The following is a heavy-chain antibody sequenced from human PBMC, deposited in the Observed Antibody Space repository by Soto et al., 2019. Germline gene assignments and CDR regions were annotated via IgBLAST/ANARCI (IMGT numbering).Heavy chain of an antibody. CDR2: ISGSGGST. CDR3: ANLPRGGSGIYYYYAMAV. D-gene: IGHD3-10*01. Sequence: EVQLLESGGGLVQPGGSLRLSCAASGFTFSSYAMSWVRQAPGKGLEWVSGISGSGGSTYYADSVKGRFTISRDNSKNTLYLQRNSLGAEDRAVYYCANLPRGGSGIYYYYAMAVWAKGTRVTVP. V-gene: IGHV3-23*01. CDR1: GFTFSSYA. J-gene: IGHJ6*04.